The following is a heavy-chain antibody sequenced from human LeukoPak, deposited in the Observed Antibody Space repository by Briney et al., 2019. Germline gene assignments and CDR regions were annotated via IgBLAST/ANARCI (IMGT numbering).Heavy chain of an antibody. CDR2: ISAYNGNT. V-gene: IGHV1-18*01. CDR1: GYTFTSYG. J-gene: IGHJ6*02. Sequence: ASVKVPCKASGYTFTSYGISWVRQAPGQGLELMGWISAYNGNTNYAQKLQGRLTTTTDTSTSTAYMELRSLRSDDTAVYYCARAMVTSINYYYAMDVWGQGTTVTVSS. D-gene: IGHD5-18*01. CDR3: ARAMVTSINYYYAMDV.